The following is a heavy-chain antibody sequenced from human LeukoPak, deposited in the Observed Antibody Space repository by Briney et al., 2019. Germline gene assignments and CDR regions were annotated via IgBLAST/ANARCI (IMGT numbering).Heavy chain of an antibody. V-gene: IGHV3-48*03. CDR2: ISSSGSTK. CDR1: GFTSSSCE. CDR3: AIKLERPWFDW. D-gene: IGHD3-3*01. J-gene: IGHJ4*02. Sequence: GWSLRFSCAASGFTSSSCEMNWVRQAQGQRLPRVSYISSSGSTKYYADSVKGRFTISRDNAKNSLYLQMNSLRAEDTAVYYCAIKLERPWFDWWGQGTLVTVSS.